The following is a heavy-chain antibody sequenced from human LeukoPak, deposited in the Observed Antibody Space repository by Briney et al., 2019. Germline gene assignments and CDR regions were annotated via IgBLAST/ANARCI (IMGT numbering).Heavy chain of an antibody. CDR2: VYYSGST. V-gene: IGHV4-59*01. D-gene: IGHD4-23*01. Sequence: SETLSLTCTVSGGSISSYYWSWIRKPPGKGLEWIGYVYYSGSTNYNPSLKSRVTISVDTSKNQSSLKLSSVTAADTAVYYCARGSNRDYGGNNWFDPWGQGTLVTVSS. CDR1: GGSISSYY. CDR3: ARGSNRDYGGNNWFDP. J-gene: IGHJ5*02.